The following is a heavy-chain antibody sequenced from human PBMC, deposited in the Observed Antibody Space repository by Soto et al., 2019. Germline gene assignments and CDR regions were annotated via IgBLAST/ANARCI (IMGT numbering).Heavy chain of an antibody. CDR1: GFTVSSNY. J-gene: IGHJ6*03. V-gene: IGHV3-66*01. Sequence: GGSLRLSCAASGFTVSSNYMSWVRQAPGKGLEWVSVIYSGGSTYYADSVKGRFPISRDNSKNTLYLQMNSLRAEDTAVYYCARDTEYYDFWSGYGDGYYYYYMDVWGKGTTVTVSS. CDR3: ARDTEYYDFWSGYGDGYYYYYMDV. D-gene: IGHD3-3*01. CDR2: IYSGGST.